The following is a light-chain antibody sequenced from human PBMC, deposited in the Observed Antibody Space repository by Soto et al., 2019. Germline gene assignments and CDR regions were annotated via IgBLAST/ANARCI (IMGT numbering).Light chain of an antibody. CDR2: DTS. J-gene: IGKJ5*01. Sequence: EIVLTQSPATLSLSPGERATLSCRASQSVSSYLAWYQQKPGQAPRLLIYDTSNRATGIPARFSGSGSGTDFILTISSLEPEDFAVYYCQHRSNWPPITFGQGTRLAI. V-gene: IGKV3-11*01. CDR3: QHRSNWPPIT. CDR1: QSVSSY.